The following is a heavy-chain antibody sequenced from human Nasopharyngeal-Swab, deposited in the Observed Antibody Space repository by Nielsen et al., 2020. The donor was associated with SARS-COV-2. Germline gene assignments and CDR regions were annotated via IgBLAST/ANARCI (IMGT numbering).Heavy chain of an antibody. D-gene: IGHD1-26*01. J-gene: IGHJ6*03. CDR1: GFTFNSYS. Sequence: GESLKISCAGSGFTFNSYSMIWVRQVPGEGLEWVSSISGSGSYVYYADSVKGRFTISEDSAKNSLYLQMNSLRAEDTAVYFCARIAGRGSIYYYYMDVWGTGTTVTVSS. CDR3: ARIAGRGSIYYYYMDV. V-gene: IGHV3-21*01. CDR2: ISGSGSYV.